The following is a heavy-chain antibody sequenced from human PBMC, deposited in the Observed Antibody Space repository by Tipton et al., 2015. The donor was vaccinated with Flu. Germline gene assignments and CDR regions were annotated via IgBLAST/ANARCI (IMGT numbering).Heavy chain of an antibody. V-gene: IGHV4-59*01. D-gene: IGHD5-12*01. CDR3: ARGGFSGFDSGPFDS. J-gene: IGHJ4*02. CDR2: VYYNGST. CDR1: GDSISNYY. Sequence: TLSLTCTVSGDSISNYYWNWIRQPPGKGLEWIGYVYYNGSTNYTPPLKSRVTISVDTSKNQFSLKVNSVTAADTAVYYCARGGFSGFDSGPFDSWGQGTLVTVSS.